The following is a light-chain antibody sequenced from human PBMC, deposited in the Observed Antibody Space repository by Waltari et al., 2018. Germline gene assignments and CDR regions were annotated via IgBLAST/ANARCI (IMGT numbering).Light chain of an antibody. J-gene: IGLJ1*01. CDR2: EAT. CDR1: SPDLASYNL. Sequence: QSALSQPASVSGSPGQSLTITCPGASPDLASYNLVASYHPHPNRAPKLIISEATKRPSGISHRFSGAKSGATASLRISGLQADDEADYYCCSYTGSSTSYGCGGGTKVTVL. V-gene: IGLV2-23*01. CDR3: CSYTGSSTSYG.